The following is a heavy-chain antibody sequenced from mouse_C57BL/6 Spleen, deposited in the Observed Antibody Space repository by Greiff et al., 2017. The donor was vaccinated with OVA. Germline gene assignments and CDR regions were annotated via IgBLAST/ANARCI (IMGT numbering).Heavy chain of an antibody. CDR2: IDPSDSYT. J-gene: IGHJ3*01. CDR1: GYTFTSYW. V-gene: IGHV1-50*01. CDR3: ASDSSGYGFAY. D-gene: IGHD3-2*02. Sequence: QVQLKQPGAELVKPGASVKLSCKASGYTFTSYWMKWVKQRPGQGLEWIGEIDPSDSYTNYNQKVKGKATLTVDTYSSTAYMQLSSLTSEDSAVYYCASDSSGYGFAYWGQGTLVTVSA.